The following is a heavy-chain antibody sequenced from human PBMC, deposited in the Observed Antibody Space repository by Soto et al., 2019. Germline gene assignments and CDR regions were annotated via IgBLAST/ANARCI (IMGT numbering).Heavy chain of an antibody. D-gene: IGHD2-2*01. CDR1: GFTFSSYA. Sequence: GGSLRLSCAASGFTFSSYAMSWVRQAPGKGLEWVSAISGSGGSTYYADSVKGRFTISRDNSKNTLYLQMNSLRAEDTAVYYCAKDQTIVVVPAAMDVWDQGTTVTVSS. CDR3: AKDQTIVVVPAAMDV. CDR2: ISGSGGST. J-gene: IGHJ6*02. V-gene: IGHV3-23*01.